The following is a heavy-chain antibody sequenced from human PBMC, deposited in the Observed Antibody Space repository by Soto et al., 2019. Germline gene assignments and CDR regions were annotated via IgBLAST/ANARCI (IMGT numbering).Heavy chain of an antibody. CDR1: GFTFSTYA. D-gene: IGHD6-19*01. CDR3: ARIGWAVAGSYSFDY. CDR2: ISSDGSNN. Sequence: QVQLVESGGGVVQPGRSLRLSCAASGFTFSTYAMHWVRQAPGKGLEWVAVISSDGSNNYYADSVKGRFTISRDNSKNTLYLQMNSLRVEDTAVYYCARIGWAVAGSYSFDYWGQGTLVTVSS. V-gene: IGHV3-30-3*01. J-gene: IGHJ4*02.